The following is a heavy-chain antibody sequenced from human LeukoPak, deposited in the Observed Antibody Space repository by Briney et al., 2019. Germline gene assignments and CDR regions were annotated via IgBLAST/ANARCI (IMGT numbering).Heavy chain of an antibody. CDR1: EFXFSTYA. J-gene: IGHJ4*02. CDR2: ISGGGGST. Sequence: PGGSLRLSCAASEFXFSTYAISWVRQAPGKGLEWVSVISGGGGSTYYADSVKGRFTISRDNSKNTLYLQMNSLRAEDTAVYYCARTYYYGSGGYSCLDYWGQGTLVTVSS. V-gene: IGHV3-23*01. CDR3: ARTYYYGSGGYSCLDY. D-gene: IGHD3-22*01.